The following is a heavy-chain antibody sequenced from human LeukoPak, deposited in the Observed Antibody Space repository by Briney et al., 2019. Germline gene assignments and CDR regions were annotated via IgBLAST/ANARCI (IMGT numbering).Heavy chain of an antibody. CDR3: AKHYGSNSMADY. Sequence: GGSLRLSCAASGFTFSNAWMSWVRQAPGKGLEWVAVISYDGSNKYYADSVKGRFTISRDNSKNTLYLQMNSLRAEETAVYYCAKHYGSNSMADYWGQGTLVTVSS. D-gene: IGHD4-23*01. V-gene: IGHV3-30*18. J-gene: IGHJ4*02. CDR1: GFTFSNAW. CDR2: ISYDGSNK.